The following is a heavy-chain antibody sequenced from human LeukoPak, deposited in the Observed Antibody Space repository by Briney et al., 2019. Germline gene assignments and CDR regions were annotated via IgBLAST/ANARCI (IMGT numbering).Heavy chain of an antibody. V-gene: IGHV5-51*01. Sequence: GESLKISWKGSGYSFTSYWIGWVRQMPGKGLEWMGIIYPGDSDTRYSPSFQGQVTISAEKSITTAYLQWSSLKASDTAMYYCARRLGYNYDSSGYTFDYWGQGTLVTVSS. CDR3: ARRLGYNYDSSGYTFDY. CDR1: GYSFTSYW. J-gene: IGHJ4*02. CDR2: IYPGDSDT. D-gene: IGHD3-22*01.